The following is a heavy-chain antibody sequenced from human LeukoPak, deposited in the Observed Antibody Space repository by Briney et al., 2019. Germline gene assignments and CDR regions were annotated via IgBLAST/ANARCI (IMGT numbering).Heavy chain of an antibody. CDR2: ISSSSSYI. V-gene: IGHV3-21*01. Sequence: GGSLRLSCAASGFTFNSYSMNWVRQAPGKGLEWVSSISSSSSYIYYADSVKGRFTISRDNAKNSLYLQMNSLRAEDTAVYYCARDDFRGTYGMDAWGQGTTVTVSS. CDR1: GFTFNSYS. CDR3: ARDDFRGTYGMDA. D-gene: IGHD3/OR15-3a*01. J-gene: IGHJ6*02.